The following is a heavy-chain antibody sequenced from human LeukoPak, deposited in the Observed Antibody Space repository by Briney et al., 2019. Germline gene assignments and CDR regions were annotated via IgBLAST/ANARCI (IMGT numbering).Heavy chain of an antibody. Sequence: PGGSLRLSCAASGFTSSSYGMHWVRQAPGKGLEWVAVISYDGSNKYYADSVKGRFTISRDNSKNTLYLQMNSLRAEDTAVYYCAKDPYDYGDYAYFQHWGQGTLVTVSS. V-gene: IGHV3-30*18. D-gene: IGHD4-17*01. CDR1: GFTSSSYG. J-gene: IGHJ1*01. CDR3: AKDPYDYGDYAYFQH. CDR2: ISYDGSNK.